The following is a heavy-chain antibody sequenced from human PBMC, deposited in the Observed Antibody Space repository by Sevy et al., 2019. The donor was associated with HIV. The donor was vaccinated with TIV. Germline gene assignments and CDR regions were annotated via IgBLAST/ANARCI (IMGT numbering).Heavy chain of an antibody. CDR3: ARYYYDSSGYSPQRIDAFDI. D-gene: IGHD3-22*01. CDR2: INPNSGGT. V-gene: IGHV1-2*06. Sequence: ASVKVSCKASGYTFTGYYMHWVRQAPGQGLEWMGRINPNSGGTNYAQKFQGRVTMNRDTSISTAYMELSRRRSDDTAVYYCARYYYDSSGYSPQRIDAFDIWGQGTMVTVSS. CDR1: GYTFTGYY. J-gene: IGHJ3*02.